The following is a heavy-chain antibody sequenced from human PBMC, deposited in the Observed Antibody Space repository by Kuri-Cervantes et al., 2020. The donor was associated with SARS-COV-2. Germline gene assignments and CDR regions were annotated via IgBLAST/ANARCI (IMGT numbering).Heavy chain of an antibody. V-gene: IGHV4-38-2*01. CDR2: IYHSGST. CDR1: GYSISSGYY. Sequence: SETLSLTCAVSGYSISSGYYWGWIRQPPGKVLEWIGSIYHSGSTYYNPSLKSRVTISVDTSKNQFSLKLSSVTAADTAVYYCARRGYSNLLDYWGQGTLVTVSS. J-gene: IGHJ4*02. D-gene: IGHD4-11*01. CDR3: ARRGYSNLLDY.